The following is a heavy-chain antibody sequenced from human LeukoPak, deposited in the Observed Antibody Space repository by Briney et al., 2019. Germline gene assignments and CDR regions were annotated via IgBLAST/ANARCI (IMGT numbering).Heavy chain of an antibody. CDR1: GGSFSGYY. Sequence: SGTLSLTCAVYGGSFSGYYWSWIRQPPGKGLEWIGEINHSETTNYNPSLKSRVTISVDTSKNQFSLKLSSVTAADTAVYYCARGKLGSSGWRAAYMDVWGKGTTVTVSS. CDR2: INHSETT. D-gene: IGHD6-19*01. V-gene: IGHV4-34*01. J-gene: IGHJ6*03. CDR3: ARGKLGSSGWRAAYMDV.